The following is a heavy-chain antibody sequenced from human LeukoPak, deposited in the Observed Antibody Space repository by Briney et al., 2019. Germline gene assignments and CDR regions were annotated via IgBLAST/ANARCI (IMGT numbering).Heavy chain of an antibody. V-gene: IGHV4-30-2*01. CDR2: IQHSGGT. D-gene: IGHD4-11*01. J-gene: IGHJ6*04. CDR1: GVSISSGGYY. CDR3: ARLDYYSNYAVGDV. Sequence: SQTLSLTCTVSGVSISSGGYYWSWIRQPPGKGLEWIGHIQHSGGTYYSPSLRSRVTMSLDRSKNQFSLKLSSVTAADTAVYYCARLDYYSNYAVGDVWGKGTTVTVSS.